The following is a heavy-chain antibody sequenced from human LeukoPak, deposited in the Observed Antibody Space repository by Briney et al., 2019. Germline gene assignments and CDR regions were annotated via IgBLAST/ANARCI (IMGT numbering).Heavy chain of an antibody. CDR2: INSDGSST. CDR1: GFTFSSYW. D-gene: IGHD6-13*01. V-gene: IGHV3-74*01. Sequence: GGSLRLSCAASGFTFSSYWMHWVRQAPGKGLVCVSRINSDGSSTSYAESVKGRFTISRDNVENTLYLQMNSLRAEDTAIYYCARDHRGSSSRLYYYYYMDVWGNGTTVTVSS. J-gene: IGHJ6*03. CDR3: ARDHRGSSSRLYYYYYMDV.